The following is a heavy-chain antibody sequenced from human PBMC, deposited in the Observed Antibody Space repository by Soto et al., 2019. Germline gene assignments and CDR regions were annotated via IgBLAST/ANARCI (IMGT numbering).Heavy chain of an antibody. CDR1: GFTFSAYA. J-gene: IGHJ1*01. D-gene: IGHD3-10*01. V-gene: IGHV3-23*01. Sequence: EVQLLESGGGLVQPGGSLRLSCAASGFTFSAYAMTSVRQAPGKGLEYVSGIVDDGGRALYEDSVKGRSTISRHNSKTTLYLQMNSPRVEDTVVYYCTKRRDASRSVGSDLQHWGQGTLVNVSS. CDR3: TKRRDASRSVGSDLQH. CDR2: IVDDGGRA.